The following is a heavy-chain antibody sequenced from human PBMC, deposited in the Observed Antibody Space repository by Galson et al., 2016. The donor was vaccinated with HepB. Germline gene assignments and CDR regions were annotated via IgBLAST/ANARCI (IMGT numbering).Heavy chain of an antibody. Sequence: SVKVSCKASGYTFSNYGITWMRQAPGQGPEWMGWISGYSGNTKYAQKFQARVTMTTDTSKTTAYMELRSLRSDDTAVYYCTRVPNYDYVWVSYRYGYYHGMDVWGQGTTVTVSS. V-gene: IGHV1-18*01. CDR2: ISGYSGNT. D-gene: IGHD3-16*02. J-gene: IGHJ6*02. CDR1: GYTFSNYG. CDR3: TRVPNYDYVWVSYRYGYYHGMDV.